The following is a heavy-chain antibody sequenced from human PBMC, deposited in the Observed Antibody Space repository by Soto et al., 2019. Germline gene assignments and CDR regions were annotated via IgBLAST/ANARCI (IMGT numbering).Heavy chain of an antibody. CDR3: AKDQGIAASHGID. Sequence: QVQLVESGGGVVQPGRSLRLSCAASGFTFNNYGMHWVRQAPGKGLEWVAAISNDGNDKYYADCVKGRLTISRDNSKNTVYLQMNSLRAEDTAVYHCAKDQGIAASHGIDWGQGTMVTVSS. CDR1: GFTFNNYG. J-gene: IGHJ3*01. D-gene: IGHD6-13*01. CDR2: ISNDGNDK. V-gene: IGHV3-30*18.